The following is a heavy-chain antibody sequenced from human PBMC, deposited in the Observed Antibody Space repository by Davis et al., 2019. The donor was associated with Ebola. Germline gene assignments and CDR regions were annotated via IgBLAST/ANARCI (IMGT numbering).Heavy chain of an antibody. CDR2: INHSGST. J-gene: IGHJ6*02. D-gene: IGHD3-10*01. CDR3: ARVPYYGSGSYPAYYYYGMDV. V-gene: IGHV4-34*01. CDR1: GGSFSGYY. Sequence: MPSETLSLTCAVYGGSFSGYYWSWIRQPPGKGLEWIGEINHSGSTNYNPSLKSRVTISVDTSKNQFSLKLRSVTAADTAVYYCARVPYYGSGSYPAYYYYGMDVWGQGTTVTVSS.